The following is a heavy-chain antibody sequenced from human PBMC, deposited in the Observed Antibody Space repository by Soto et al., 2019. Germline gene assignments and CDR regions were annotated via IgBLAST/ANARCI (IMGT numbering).Heavy chain of an antibody. J-gene: IGHJ4*02. CDR2: ISAHNGNT. CDR1: GYTFTGYA. CDR3: ARPSSDYGDWGWSFAY. Sequence: QVQLVQSGAEVKNPGASVTVSCKASGYTFTGYAISWVRQAPGKGLEWMGWISAHNGNTNFAQKFQGRVTMTTETPTSTAYMELRSLRSDDTAVYYCARPSSDYGDWGWSFAYWGPGTLVTVSS. D-gene: IGHD4-17*01. V-gene: IGHV1-18*01.